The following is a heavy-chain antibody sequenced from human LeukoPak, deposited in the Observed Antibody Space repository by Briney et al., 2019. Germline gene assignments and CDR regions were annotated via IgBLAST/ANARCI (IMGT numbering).Heavy chain of an antibody. V-gene: IGHV1-24*01. CDR3: ATLTMVRGITNDY. CDR2: FDHEDGET. J-gene: IGHJ4*02. CDR1: GYTLTELS. D-gene: IGHD3-10*01. Sequence: ASVKVSCKVSGYTLTELSMHWVRQAPGKGLEWMGGFDHEDGETFYAQKFQGRVTMTEDTYTDTAYMELSSLRSEDTAVYYCATLTMVRGITNDYWGQGTLVTVSS.